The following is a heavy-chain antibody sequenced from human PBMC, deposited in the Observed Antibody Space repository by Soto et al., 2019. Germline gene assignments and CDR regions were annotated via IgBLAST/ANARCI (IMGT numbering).Heavy chain of an antibody. CDR3: ARDRESGMPAPAYYYYGMDV. CDR2: INPNSGGT. CDR1: GYTFTGYY. Sequence: ASVKVSCKASGYTFTGYYMHWVRQAPGQGLEWMGWINPNSGGTNYAQKFQGWVTMTRDTSISTAYMELSRLRSDDTAVYYCARDRESGMPAPAYYYYGMDVWGQGTTVTVSS. J-gene: IGHJ6*02. V-gene: IGHV1-2*04. D-gene: IGHD1-26*01.